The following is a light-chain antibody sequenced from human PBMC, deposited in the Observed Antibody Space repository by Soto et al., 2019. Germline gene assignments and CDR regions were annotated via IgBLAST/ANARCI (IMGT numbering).Light chain of an antibody. Sequence: ILMTQSPATLSVAPVERATLSCRASQSVSNNLAWYQQKPGQAPRLLIYDASTRATGIPARFSGSGSGTEFTLTISGLQSEDFAVYYCQQFNNWPPWTFGQGTKVEIK. CDR2: DAS. CDR1: QSVSNN. J-gene: IGKJ1*01. V-gene: IGKV3-15*01. CDR3: QQFNNWPPWT.